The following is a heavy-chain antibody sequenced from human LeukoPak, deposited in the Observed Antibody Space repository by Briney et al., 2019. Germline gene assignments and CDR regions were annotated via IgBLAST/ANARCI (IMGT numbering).Heavy chain of an antibody. CDR3: ARSYSGSSFDY. CDR1: GFTVSSNY. V-gene: IGHV3-53*01. J-gene: IGHJ4*02. Sequence: GGSLRLSCAASGFTVSSNYMGWVRQAPGKGLEWVSVIYSGGSTYYADSVKGRFTISRDNSKNTLYLQMNSLRAEDTAVYYCARSYSGSSFDYWGQGTLVTVSS. D-gene: IGHD1-26*01. CDR2: IYSGGST.